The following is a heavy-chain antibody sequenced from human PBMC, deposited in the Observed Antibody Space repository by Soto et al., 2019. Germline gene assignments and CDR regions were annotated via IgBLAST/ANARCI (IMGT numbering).Heavy chain of an antibody. Sequence: QVQLVESGGGVVKPGRSLRLSCAASGFTFSSYGMHWVRQAPGKGLEWVAVISYDGSNKYYADSVKGRFTISRDNSKNTLYLQMNSLRAEDTAVYYCAKGDGVAAAGDGMDVWGQGTTVTVSS. CDR2: ISYDGSNK. CDR1: GFTFSSYG. J-gene: IGHJ6*02. D-gene: IGHD6-13*01. CDR3: AKGDGVAAAGDGMDV. V-gene: IGHV3-30*18.